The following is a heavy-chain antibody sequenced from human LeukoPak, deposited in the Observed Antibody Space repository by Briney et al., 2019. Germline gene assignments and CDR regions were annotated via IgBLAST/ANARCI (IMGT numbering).Heavy chain of an antibody. CDR3: ARGSIAVAGSFDY. D-gene: IGHD6-19*01. Sequence: SETLSLTCTVSGGSISSYYWSWIRQPPGKGLEWIGYIYYSGSTNYNPSLKSRVTISVDTSKNQFSLKLSSVTAADTAVYYCARGSIAVAGSFDYWGQGTLVTVSS. CDR1: GGSISSYY. J-gene: IGHJ4*02. V-gene: IGHV4-59*01. CDR2: IYYSGST.